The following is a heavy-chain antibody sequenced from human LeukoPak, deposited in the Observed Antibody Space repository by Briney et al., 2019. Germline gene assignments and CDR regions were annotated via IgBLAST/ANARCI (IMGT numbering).Heavy chain of an antibody. D-gene: IGHD5-18*01. Sequence: GGSLRLSCAASGFTFSSYGMHWVRHWVRQAPGKGLEWVAFIRYDGSKKYYADSVKGRFTISRDNSKNTLYLQMNSLRDEDTAVYYCAKDRLSGYGFGSPFDDWGQGTLVTVSS. V-gene: IGHV3-30*02. CDR2: IRYDGSKK. J-gene: IGHJ4*02. CDR3: AKDRLSGYGFGSPFDD. CDR1: GFTFSSYG.